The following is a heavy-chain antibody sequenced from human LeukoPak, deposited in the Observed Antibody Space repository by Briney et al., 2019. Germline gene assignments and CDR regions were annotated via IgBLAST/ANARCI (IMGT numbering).Heavy chain of an antibody. CDR3: ASISYDSSGRNWFDP. CDR1: GYTFTSYG. CDR2: ISAYNGNT. Sequence: ASVKVSCKASGYTFTSYGISWVRQAPGQGLEWMGWISAYNGNTNYAQKLQGRVTMTTDTSTRTAYMELRSLRSDDTAVYYCASISYDSSGRNWFDPWGQGTLVTVSS. D-gene: IGHD3-22*01. J-gene: IGHJ5*02. V-gene: IGHV1-18*01.